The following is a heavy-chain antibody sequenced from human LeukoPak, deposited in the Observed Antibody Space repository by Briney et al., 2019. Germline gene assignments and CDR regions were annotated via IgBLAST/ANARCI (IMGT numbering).Heavy chain of an antibody. V-gene: IGHV4-38-2*01. CDR3: ARPRGSYDFDY. CDR1: GYSISGYY. J-gene: IGHJ4*02. D-gene: IGHD1-26*01. CDR2: IYHSGST. Sequence: SETLSLTCAVFGYSISGYYRGWIRQPPGKGLEWIGSIYHSGSTYYNPSLKSRVTMSIDTSKNQFSLKLSSVTAADTALYYCARPRGSYDFDYWGQGTLVTVSS.